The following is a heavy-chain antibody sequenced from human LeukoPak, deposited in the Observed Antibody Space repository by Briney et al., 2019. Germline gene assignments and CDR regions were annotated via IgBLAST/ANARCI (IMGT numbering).Heavy chain of an antibody. CDR1: GFTFSSYA. Sequence: GGSLRLSCAASGFTFSSYAMSWVRQAPGKGLEWVSAISGSGGSTYYADSVKGRFTISRENSKNTLYLQMNSLRAEDTAVYYCAILPPGYYYYMDVWGKGTTVTVSS. V-gene: IGHV3-23*01. CDR3: AILPPGYYYYMDV. CDR2: ISGSGGST. J-gene: IGHJ6*03.